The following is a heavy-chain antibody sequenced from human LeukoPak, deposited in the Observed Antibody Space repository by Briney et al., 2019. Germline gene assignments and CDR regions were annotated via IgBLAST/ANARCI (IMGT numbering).Heavy chain of an antibody. CDR3: ARGDPHADL. J-gene: IGHJ5*02. CDR2: ITISGQTK. CDR1: GFAFSTYE. V-gene: IGHV3-48*03. Sequence: GGSLRLSCAASGFAFSTYEMRWVRQAPGKGLEWIADITISGQTKNYADSVKGRFTISRDNAMSSLYLQMNSLRVEDTGVFYCARGDPHADLWGQGTLVTVSS.